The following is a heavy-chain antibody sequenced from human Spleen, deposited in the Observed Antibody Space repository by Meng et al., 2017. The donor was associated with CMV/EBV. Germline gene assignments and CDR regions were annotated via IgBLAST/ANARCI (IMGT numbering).Heavy chain of an antibody. D-gene: IGHD3-3*01. J-gene: IGHJ6*02. CDR3: ARSKSGEGITIFGVVTPDYYYYGMDV. V-gene: IGHV1-18*01. Sequence: ASVKVSCKASGYTFTSYGISWVRQAPGQGLEWMGWISAYNGNTNYAQKLQGRVTMTTDTSTIRAYMELRSLRSDDTAVYYCARSKSGEGITIFGVVTPDYYYYGMDVCGQGTTVTVSS. CDR2: ISAYNGNT. CDR1: GYTFTSYG.